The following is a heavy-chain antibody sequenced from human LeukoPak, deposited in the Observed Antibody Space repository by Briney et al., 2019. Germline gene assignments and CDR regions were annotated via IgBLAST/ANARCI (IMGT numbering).Heavy chain of an antibody. CDR1: GFTFSSYS. CDR3: ARDQMTTVTTFDY. CDR2: ISSSSSYI. V-gene: IGHV3-21*01. Sequence: PGGSLRLSCAASGFTFSSYSMNWVRQAPGKGLEWVSSISSSSSYIYYADSVKGRFTISRDNAKNSLYLQMNSLRAEDTAVYYCARDQMTTVTTFDYWGQGTLVTVSS. J-gene: IGHJ4*02. D-gene: IGHD4-17*01.